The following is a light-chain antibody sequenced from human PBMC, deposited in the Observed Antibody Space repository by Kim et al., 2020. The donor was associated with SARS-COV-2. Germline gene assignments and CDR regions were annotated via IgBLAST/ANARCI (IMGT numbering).Light chain of an antibody. CDR2: DVS. CDR3: CSYAGSNTWI. Sequence: GQSITISCTGTSSDVGGYNYVSWYQQHPGKAPKLMIYDVSNRPAGVADRFSGSKSGNTASLTISGLQAEDEADYYCCSYAGSNTWIFGGGTQLTVL. J-gene: IGLJ2*01. V-gene: IGLV2-11*01. CDR1: SSDVGGYNY.